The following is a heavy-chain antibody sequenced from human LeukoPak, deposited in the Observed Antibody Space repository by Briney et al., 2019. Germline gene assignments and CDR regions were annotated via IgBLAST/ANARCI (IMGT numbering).Heavy chain of an antibody. CDR3: ASGDNGLIDY. CDR1: GGTFSSYA. Sequence: PRASVKVSCKASGGTFSSYAISWVRQAPGQGLEWMGGIIPIFGTANYAQKFQGRVTITADESTSTAYMELSSLRSEDTAVYYCASGDNGLIDYWGQGTLVTVSS. V-gene: IGHV1-69*13. D-gene: IGHD1-1*01. J-gene: IGHJ4*02. CDR2: IIPIFGTA.